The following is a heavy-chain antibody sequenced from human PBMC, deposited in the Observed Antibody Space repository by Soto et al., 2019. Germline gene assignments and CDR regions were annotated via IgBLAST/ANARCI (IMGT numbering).Heavy chain of an antibody. Sequence: ASVKVSCKASGYTFTSYAMHWVRQAPGQRLEWMGWINAGNGNTKYSQKFQGRVTITRDTSASTAYMELSSLRSEDTAVYYCARTSAARPARVCYYFDYWGQGTLVTVSS. V-gene: IGHV1-3*01. CDR1: GYTFTSYA. J-gene: IGHJ4*02. CDR2: INAGNGNT. D-gene: IGHD6-6*01. CDR3: ARTSAARPARVCYYFDY.